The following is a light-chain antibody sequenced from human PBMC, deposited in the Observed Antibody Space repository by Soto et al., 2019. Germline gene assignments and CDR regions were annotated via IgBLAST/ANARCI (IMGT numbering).Light chain of an antibody. Sequence: EIVLTQSPGTLSLSPVERATLSCRASQSVSSSYLAWYQQKPGQAPRLLIYGASSRATGIPDRFSGSGSGTDFTLTISSLQSEDFAVYYCQQYNNWPLTFGGGTKVDIK. CDR3: QQYNNWPLT. CDR1: QSVSSSY. CDR2: GAS. V-gene: IGKV3-20*01. J-gene: IGKJ4*01.